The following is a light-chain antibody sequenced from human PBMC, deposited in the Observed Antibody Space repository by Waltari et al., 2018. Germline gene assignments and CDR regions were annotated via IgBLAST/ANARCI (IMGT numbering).Light chain of an antibody. V-gene: IGLV2-8*01. Sequence: QSALTQPPPASGSPGPSVTIPCTGRSRAVGPYNYVSWYQQPPGKAPKLMIYEVTKRPSGVPDRFSGSKSGNTASLTVSGLQAEDEADYYCSSYGGRANWVFGGGTKLTVL. J-gene: IGLJ3*02. CDR3: SSYGGRANWV. CDR1: SRAVGPYNY. CDR2: EVT.